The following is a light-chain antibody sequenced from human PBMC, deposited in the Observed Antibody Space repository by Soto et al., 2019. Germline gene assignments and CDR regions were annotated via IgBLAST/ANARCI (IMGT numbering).Light chain of an antibody. CDR1: SSDVGSYDR. Sequence: QSALTQPPSVSASPGQSVTISCTGTSSDVGSYDRVSWYQQPPGTAPKLMIYEVSNRPSGVPDRFSGSKSGNTASLTISGLQAEDEADYFCASYTTSSAFVVFGGGTKPTVL. CDR3: ASYTTSSAFVV. V-gene: IGLV2-18*02. J-gene: IGLJ2*01. CDR2: EVS.